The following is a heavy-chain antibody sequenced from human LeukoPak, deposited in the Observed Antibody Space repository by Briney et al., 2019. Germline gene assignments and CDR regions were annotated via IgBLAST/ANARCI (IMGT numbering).Heavy chain of an antibody. V-gene: IGHV1-18*01. D-gene: IGHD5-12*01. CDR3: TVDIVATIPYYFDY. J-gene: IGHJ4*02. Sequence: ASVKVSCKASGYTFTSYGISWVRQAPGQGLEWMGWISAYNGNTNYAQKLQGRVTMTTDTSTSTAYMELRSLRSDDTAVDYCTVDIVATIPYYFDYWRQGTLVTVSS. CDR2: ISAYNGNT. CDR1: GYTFTSYG.